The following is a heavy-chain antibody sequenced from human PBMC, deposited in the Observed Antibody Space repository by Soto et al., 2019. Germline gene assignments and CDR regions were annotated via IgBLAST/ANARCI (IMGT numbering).Heavy chain of an antibody. D-gene: IGHD3-3*01. J-gene: IGHJ6*03. Sequence: EVQLVESGGGLVQPGGSLRLSCAASGFTFSSYWMSWVRQAPGKGLEWVANIKQDGSEKYYVDSVKGRFTISRDNAKNSQYLQTNSMRAEDTAVYYCARDPTYYDFWSGYPDTYYYYYMDVWGKGTTVTVSS. CDR1: GFTFSSYW. CDR3: ARDPTYYDFWSGYPDTYYYYYMDV. CDR2: IKQDGSEK. V-gene: IGHV3-7*01.